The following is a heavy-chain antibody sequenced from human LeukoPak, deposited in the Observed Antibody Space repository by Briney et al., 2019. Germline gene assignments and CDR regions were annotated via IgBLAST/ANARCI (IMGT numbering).Heavy chain of an antibody. V-gene: IGHV4-34*01. J-gene: IGHJ3*02. CDR2: INHSGST. Sequence: PSETLSLTCTVSGGSISSYYWSWIRQPPGKGLEWIGEINHSGSTNYNPSLKSRVTISVDTSKNQFSLKLSSVTAADTAVYYCARDPTNDAFDIWGQGTMVTVS. CDR3: ARDPTNDAFDI. CDR1: GGSISSYY. D-gene: IGHD5-24*01.